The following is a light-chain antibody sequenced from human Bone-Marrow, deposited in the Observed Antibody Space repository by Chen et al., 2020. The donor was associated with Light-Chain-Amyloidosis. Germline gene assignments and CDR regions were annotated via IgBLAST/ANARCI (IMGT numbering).Light chain of an antibody. V-gene: IGLV3-21*02. Sequence: SYVLTQPSSVSVAPGQTATIACGGNNIGSTSVHWYQQTPGQAPPLVVYDESDRPSGIPERLSGGNAGNTATLTISRVEAGDEADYYCQVWDRSSDRPVFGGGTKLTVL. J-gene: IGLJ3*02. CDR2: DES. CDR3: QVWDRSSDRPV. CDR1: NIGSTS.